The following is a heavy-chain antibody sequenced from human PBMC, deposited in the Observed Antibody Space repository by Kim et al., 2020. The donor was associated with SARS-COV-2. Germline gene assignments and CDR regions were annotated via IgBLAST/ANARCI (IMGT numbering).Heavy chain of an antibody. J-gene: IGHJ4*02. V-gene: IGHV4-59*08. CDR3: ASRLSGSYYFDY. D-gene: IGHD1-26*01. Sequence: SETLSLTCTVSGGSISSYYWTWIRQPPGKGLEWIGYIYYSGSTKYNPSLKSRVSISVDTSKNQFSLKLSSVTAADTAVYYCASRLSGSYYFDYWGQGTLGTVS. CDR1: GGSISSYY. CDR2: IYYSGST.